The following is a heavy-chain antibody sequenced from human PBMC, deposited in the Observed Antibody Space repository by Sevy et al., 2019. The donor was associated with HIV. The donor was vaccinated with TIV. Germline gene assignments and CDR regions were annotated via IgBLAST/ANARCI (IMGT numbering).Heavy chain of an antibody. CDR2: ISFDGSNK. J-gene: IGHJ3*02. Sequence: GGSLRLSCAASGFTFSGYTLHWVRQAPGKGLEWVAVISFDGSNKYYVYSVKGRFTISRDNSKNTLYLQMNSLRPEDTAVYYCARGGWDIVVVPDAFDIWGQGTMVTVSS. V-gene: IGHV3-30-3*01. CDR1: GFTFSGYT. CDR3: ARGGWDIVVVPDAFDI. D-gene: IGHD2-2*01.